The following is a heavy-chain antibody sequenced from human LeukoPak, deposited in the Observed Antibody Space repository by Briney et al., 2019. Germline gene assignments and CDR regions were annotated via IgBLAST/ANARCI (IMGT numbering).Heavy chain of an antibody. V-gene: IGHV1-69*05. CDR1: GGTFSSYA. Sequence: SVRVSCKASGGTFSSYAISWVRQAPGQGLEWMGGIIPIFGTANYAQKFQGRVTITTDESTSTAYMELSSLRSEDTAVYYCARGGSGDGYNFHWYFDLWGRGTLVTVSS. J-gene: IGHJ2*01. CDR2: IIPIFGTA. D-gene: IGHD5-24*01. CDR3: ARGGSGDGYNFHWYFDL.